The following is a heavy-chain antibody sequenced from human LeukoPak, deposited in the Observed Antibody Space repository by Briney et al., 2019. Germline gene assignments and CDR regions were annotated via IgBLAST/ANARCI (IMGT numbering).Heavy chain of an antibody. CDR3: ARGTEVPAGRSWDF. V-gene: IGHV4-4*07. CDR1: GGSISSYY. J-gene: IGHJ4*02. CDR2: IHTSGST. D-gene: IGHD2-21*02. Sequence: PSETLSLTCTVSGGSISSYYWTWIRQPAGKGLEWIGRIHTSGSTNRNPSLKSRVTMSVDTSNNKFSLKLSSVTAADTAVYYCARGTEVPAGRSWDFWGQGTLVTVSS.